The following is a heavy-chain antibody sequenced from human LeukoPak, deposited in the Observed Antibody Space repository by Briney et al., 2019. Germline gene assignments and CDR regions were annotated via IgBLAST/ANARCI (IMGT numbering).Heavy chain of an antibody. Sequence: GASVKVSCKASGGTFSSYAISWVRQAPGQGLEWMGRIIPILGIANYAQKFQGRVTITADKSTSTAYMELSSLRSEDTAVYYCARSRPKYGDFSTSYWYFDLWGRGTLVTVSS. CDR2: IIPILGIA. CDR1: GGTFSSYA. J-gene: IGHJ2*01. CDR3: ARSRPKYGDFSTSYWYFDL. V-gene: IGHV1-69*04. D-gene: IGHD4-17*01.